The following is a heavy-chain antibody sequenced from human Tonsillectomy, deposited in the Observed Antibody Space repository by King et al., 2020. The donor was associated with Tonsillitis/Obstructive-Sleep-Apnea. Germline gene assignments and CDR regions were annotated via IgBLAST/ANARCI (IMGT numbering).Heavy chain of an antibody. CDR3: ARDFNIVVVPADWFDP. CDR1: GFTFSSYS. D-gene: IGHD2-2*01. Sequence: VQLVESGGGLVKPGGSPRLSCAASGFTFSSYSMNWVRQAPGKGLEWVSSISSSSSYIFYADSVKGRFTISRDNAKNSLYLQMNSLRAEDTAVYYCARDFNIVVVPADWFDPWGQGTLVTVSS. V-gene: IGHV3-21*01. J-gene: IGHJ5*02. CDR2: ISSSSSYI.